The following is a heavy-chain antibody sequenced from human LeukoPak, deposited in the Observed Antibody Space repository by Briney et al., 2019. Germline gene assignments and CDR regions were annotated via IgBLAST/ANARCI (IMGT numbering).Heavy chain of an antibody. V-gene: IGHV4-38-2*01. J-gene: IGHJ4*02. Sequence: SETMSLTCAVSGYSISSGYYWGWIRQPPGKGLEWIGNVCHSGSTYKNPSLKSRVSISLDTSNNQFSLKLTSVTAADTAIYYCARLSGAPVRHPIYHFDYWGQGTLVTVSS. CDR3: ARLSGAPVRHPIYHFDY. D-gene: IGHD1-26*01. CDR2: VCHSGST. CDR1: GYSISSGYY.